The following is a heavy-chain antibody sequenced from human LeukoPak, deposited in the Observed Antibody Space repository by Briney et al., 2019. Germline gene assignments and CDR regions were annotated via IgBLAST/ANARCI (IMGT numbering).Heavy chain of an antibody. V-gene: IGHV3-30*18. CDR1: GFTFRNYV. Sequence: GGSLGLSCAASGFTFRNYVIHWVRQAPGKGLEWVAVTSSDLNVKLYADSVKGRFTISRDNSRSTLYLQMNSLRTEDTALYYCAKLFGDGTGDPETLDYWGQGTLVTVSS. CDR2: TSSDLNVK. D-gene: IGHD7-27*01. J-gene: IGHJ4*02. CDR3: AKLFGDGTGDPETLDY.